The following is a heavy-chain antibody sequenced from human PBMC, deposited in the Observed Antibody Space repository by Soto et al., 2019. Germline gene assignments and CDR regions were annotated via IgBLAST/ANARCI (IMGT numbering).Heavy chain of an antibody. Sequence: SETLSLTCAVYGGSFSGYYWSWIRQPPGKGLEWIGEINHSGSTNYNPSLKSRVTISVDTSKNQFSLKLSSVTAADTAVYYCARGWATMIVVAPDAFDIWGQGTMVTVSS. V-gene: IGHV4-34*01. D-gene: IGHD3-22*01. CDR2: INHSGST. CDR1: GGSFSGYY. J-gene: IGHJ3*02. CDR3: ARGWATMIVVAPDAFDI.